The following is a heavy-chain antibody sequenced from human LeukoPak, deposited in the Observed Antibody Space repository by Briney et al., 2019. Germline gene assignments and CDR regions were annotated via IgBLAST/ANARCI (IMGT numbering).Heavy chain of an antibody. CDR2: IYYSGSA. V-gene: IGHV4-39*01. CDR3: ARRPTVFDY. D-gene: IGHD4-11*01. CDR1: GGSISSSNYY. Sequence: SETLPLTCSVSGGSISSSNYYWGWIRQPPGKGLEWIGSIYYSGSAYYNPSLKSRVTISVGTSKNQFSLKLSSVTAADTAVYYCARRPTVFDYWGQGTLVTVSS. J-gene: IGHJ4*02.